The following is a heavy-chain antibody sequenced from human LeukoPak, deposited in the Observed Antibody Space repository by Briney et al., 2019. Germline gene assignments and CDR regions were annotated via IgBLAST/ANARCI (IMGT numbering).Heavy chain of an antibody. Sequence: ASVKVSCKASGYTFTSYAMNWVRQAPGQGLEWMGWINTNTGNPTYAQGFTGRFVFSLDTSVSTAYLQISSLKAEDTAVYYCASRFYYYGSGSYWNWGQGTLVTVSS. J-gene: IGHJ4*02. D-gene: IGHD3-10*01. CDR3: ASRFYYYGSGSYWN. CDR2: INTNTGNP. V-gene: IGHV7-4-1*02. CDR1: GYTFTSYA.